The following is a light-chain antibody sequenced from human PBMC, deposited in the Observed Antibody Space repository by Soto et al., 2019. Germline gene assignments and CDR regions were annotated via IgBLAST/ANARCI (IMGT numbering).Light chain of an antibody. Sequence: EIVMTQSPATLSVSPGERATLSCRASQSISSNLAWYPQKNGQTPRLLIYGSSTRAAGIPARFSGSGSGTYFTLTISSLQSEDFAVYYCQQYNNWPPFSFGPGTKVDIK. V-gene: IGKV3-15*01. J-gene: IGKJ3*01. CDR3: QQYNNWPPFS. CDR1: QSISSN. CDR2: GSS.